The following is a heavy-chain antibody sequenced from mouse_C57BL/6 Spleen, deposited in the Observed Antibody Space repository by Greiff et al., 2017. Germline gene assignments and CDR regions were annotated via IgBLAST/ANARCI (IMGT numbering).Heavy chain of an antibody. CDR3: ARASDGDYPAY. CDR2: IDPSDSYT. CDR1: GYTFTSYW. D-gene: IGHD2-13*01. J-gene: IGHJ3*01. Sequence: VQLQQPGAELVMPGASVKLSCKASGYTFTSYWMHWVKQRPGQGLEWIGEIDPSDSYTNYNQKFKGKSTLTVDKSSSTAYMQLSSLTSEDSAVXYCARASDGDYPAYWGQGTLVTVSA. V-gene: IGHV1-69*01.